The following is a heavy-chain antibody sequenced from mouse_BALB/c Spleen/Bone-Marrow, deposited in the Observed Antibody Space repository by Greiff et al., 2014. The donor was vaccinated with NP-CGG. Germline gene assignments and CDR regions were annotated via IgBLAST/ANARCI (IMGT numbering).Heavy chain of an antibody. Sequence: QVQLQQSGAELVRPGTSVKVSCKASGYAFTNYLIEWVKQRPGQGLEWIGVINPGSGGTNYNEKFKGKATLTADKSSGTAYMQLSSLTSDDSAVYFCARSGYYGSSYYFDYWGQGTTLTVSS. CDR2: INPGSGGT. CDR3: ARSGYYGSSYYFDY. CDR1: GYAFTNYL. J-gene: IGHJ2*01. D-gene: IGHD1-1*01. V-gene: IGHV1-54*01.